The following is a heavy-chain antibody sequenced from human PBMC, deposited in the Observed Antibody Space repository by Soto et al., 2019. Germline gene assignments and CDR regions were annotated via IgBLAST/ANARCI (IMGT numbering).Heavy chain of an antibody. CDR3: ARVRGYSYGPHYYYGMDV. Sequence: SLKGSCNCSGGTLSSYAISWVRQAPVQVLEWMGGIIPIFGTANYAQKFQGRVTITADESTSTAYMELSSLRSEDTAVYYCARVRGYSYGPHYYYGMDVWGQGTTVTGSS. CDR1: GGTLSSYA. CDR2: IIPIFGTA. J-gene: IGHJ6*02. D-gene: IGHD5-18*01. V-gene: IGHV1-69*13.